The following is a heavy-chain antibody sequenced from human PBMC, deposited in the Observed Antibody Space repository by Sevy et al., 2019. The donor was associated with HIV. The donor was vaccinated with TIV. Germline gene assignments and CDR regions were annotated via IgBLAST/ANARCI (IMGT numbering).Heavy chain of an antibody. J-gene: IGHJ1*01. V-gene: IGHV2-5*01. Sequence: SGPTLVKPTQTLTLTCTFSGFSLSTSGVGVGWIRQPPGKALEWLAVIYWNDDQRYSPSLKSRLTITKDTSKNQVVLTMTXMDPVDTATYYCADRGGAHYYDSSGYYTRAEYFEHWGQRTLVTVSS. CDR3: ADRGGAHYYDSSGYYTRAEYFEH. CDR2: IYWNDDQ. CDR1: GFSLSTSGVG. D-gene: IGHD3-22*01.